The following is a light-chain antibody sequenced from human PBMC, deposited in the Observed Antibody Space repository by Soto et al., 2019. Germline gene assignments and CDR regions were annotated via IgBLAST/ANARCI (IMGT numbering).Light chain of an antibody. CDR2: AAS. J-gene: IGKJ4*01. Sequence: DIQMTQSPSSLSASVGDRVTITCRASQSISSYFNWYQQKPGKAPKLLIYAASSLQSGAPSRFSGSGSGTDFTLTNSSLQPEDLATYYCQHSYSTPLTFGGGTKVEIK. V-gene: IGKV1-39*01. CDR1: QSISSY. CDR3: QHSYSTPLT.